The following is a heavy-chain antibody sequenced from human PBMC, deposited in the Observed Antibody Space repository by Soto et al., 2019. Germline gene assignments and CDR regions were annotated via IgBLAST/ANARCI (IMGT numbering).Heavy chain of an antibody. CDR2: IYHRGST. Sequence: QVQLQESGPGLVKPSGTLSLTCAVSGGSISSSNWWNWVRQPPGKGLEWIGQIYHRGSTNYNPSLNSRVTISVDKSKNQFSLKLSSVTAADTAVYYCARAGRGYCSGGSCYSGLYGMDVWGQGTTVTVSS. CDR1: GGSISSSNW. J-gene: IGHJ6*02. CDR3: ARAGRGYCSGGSCYSGLYGMDV. D-gene: IGHD2-15*01. V-gene: IGHV4-4*02.